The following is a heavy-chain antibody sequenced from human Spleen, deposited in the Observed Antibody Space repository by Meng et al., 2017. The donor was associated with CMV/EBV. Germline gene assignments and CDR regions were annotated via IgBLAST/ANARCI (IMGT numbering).Heavy chain of an antibody. CDR3: AKDRAALVVIAGALETIS. V-gene: IGHV3-30*02. CDR2: IWFDGSKK. J-gene: IGHJ4*02. D-gene: IGHD2-2*01. Sequence: GESLKISCAASGFIFRRYGMHWVRQAPGKGLEWVAVIWFDGSKKYYADSVKGRFTISRDNSKSTLYLQMNSLRPEDTAVYYCAKDRAALVVIAGALETISWGQGTLVTVSS. CDR1: GFIFRRYG.